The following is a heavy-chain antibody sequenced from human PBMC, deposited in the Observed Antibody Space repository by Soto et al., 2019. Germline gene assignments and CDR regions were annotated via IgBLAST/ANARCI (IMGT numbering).Heavy chain of an antibody. CDR1: SYTFTNYG. D-gene: IGHD6-19*01. CDR3: ARDHVQAGTGREFDY. CDR2: ISAYNGNT. J-gene: IGHJ4*02. V-gene: IGHV1-18*01. Sequence: ASVKVSCKASSYTFTNYGISWVRQAPGQGLEWMGWISAYNGNTNYAQNLQGRVTMTTDTSTSTAYMELGSLISDDTAVYYCARDHVQAGTGREFDYWGQGTPVTVSS.